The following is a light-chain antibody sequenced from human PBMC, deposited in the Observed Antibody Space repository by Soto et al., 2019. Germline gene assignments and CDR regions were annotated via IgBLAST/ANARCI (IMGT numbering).Light chain of an antibody. CDR2: GAS. CDR3: QQYDNWPFS. V-gene: IGKV3-15*01. CDR1: QSVSSK. J-gene: IGKJ3*01. Sequence: EIVMTQSPATLSVSPGEGATLSCRASQSVSSKLAWYQQKPGQAPRLLIYGASTRATGIPARCSGSESGTEFALTISSLQSEDFAVYYCQQYDNWPFSFGPGTKVDIK.